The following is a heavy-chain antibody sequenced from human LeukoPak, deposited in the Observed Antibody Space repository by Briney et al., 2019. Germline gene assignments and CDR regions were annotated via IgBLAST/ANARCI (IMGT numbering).Heavy chain of an antibody. Sequence: ASVKVSCKASGYSFTSHYMHWVRQAPGQGLEWMGWINPNSGGTNYAQKFQGRVTMTRDTSISTAYMELSRLRSDDTAVYYCARDYARWYSGYDYSPYNYYYMDVWGKGTTVTVSS. CDR1: GYSFTSHY. CDR3: ARDYARWYSGYDYSPYNYYYMDV. J-gene: IGHJ6*03. D-gene: IGHD5-12*01. CDR2: INPNSGGT. V-gene: IGHV1-2*02.